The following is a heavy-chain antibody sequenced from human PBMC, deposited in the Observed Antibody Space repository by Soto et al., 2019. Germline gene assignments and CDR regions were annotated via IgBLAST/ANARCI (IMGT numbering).Heavy chain of an antibody. V-gene: IGHV1-2*04. CDR1: GYTFTGYY. D-gene: IGHD6-13*01. CDR3: ARGYSSSWYSYYYYGMDV. CDR2: INPNSGGT. Sequence: ASVKVSCKAPGYTFTGYYMPWVRQAPGQGLEWMGWINPNSGGTNYAQKFQGWVTMTRDTSISTAYMELSRLRSDDTAVYYCARGYSSSWYSYYYYGMDVWGQGTTVTVYS. J-gene: IGHJ6*02.